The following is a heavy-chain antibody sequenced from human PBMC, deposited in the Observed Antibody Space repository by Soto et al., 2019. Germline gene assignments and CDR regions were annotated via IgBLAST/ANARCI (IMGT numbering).Heavy chain of an antibody. V-gene: IGHV1-18*01. D-gene: IGHD3-3*01. CDR3: ARVPPSNYDFWSGYSDKYYYYGMDV. J-gene: IGHJ6*02. Sequence: ASVKVSCKASGYAFTSYGISWVRQAPGQGLEWMGWISAYNGNTNYAQKLQGRVTMTTDTSTSTAYMELRSLRSDDTAVYYCARVPPSNYDFWSGYSDKYYYYGMDVWGQGTTVTVSS. CDR2: ISAYNGNT. CDR1: GYAFTSYG.